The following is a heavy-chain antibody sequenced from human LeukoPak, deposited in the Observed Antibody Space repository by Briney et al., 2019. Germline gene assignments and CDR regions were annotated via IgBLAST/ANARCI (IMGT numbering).Heavy chain of an antibody. D-gene: IGHD5-12*01. J-gene: IGHJ3*02. CDR1: GYTFTGHY. CDR3: ARVRYSGYNYHTFDI. V-gene: IGHV1-2*02. Sequence: ASVKVSCKASGYTFTGHYMHWVRQPPGQGLEWMGWINPNSGGTNHAQKFQGRVTMTRDTSISTAYMELSRLRSDDTAVYYCARVRYSGYNYHTFDIWGQGTMVTVSS. CDR2: INPNSGGT.